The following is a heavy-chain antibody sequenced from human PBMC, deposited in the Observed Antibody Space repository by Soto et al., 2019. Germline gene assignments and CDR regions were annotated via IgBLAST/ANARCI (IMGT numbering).Heavy chain of an antibody. D-gene: IGHD3-10*01. Sequence: PAETLSLTCTVSGGSMSEYFWSWIRQSPGKGLEWIGYVYYLGSTDYNPSLKSRGTISVDTSKRQFSLKLSSVTVADTAVYYCASDGYDGSGSPYPAYWGPGAPVTVSS. CDR3: ASDGYDGSGSPYPAY. CDR2: VYYLGST. CDR1: GGSMSEYF. J-gene: IGHJ4*02. V-gene: IGHV4-59*01.